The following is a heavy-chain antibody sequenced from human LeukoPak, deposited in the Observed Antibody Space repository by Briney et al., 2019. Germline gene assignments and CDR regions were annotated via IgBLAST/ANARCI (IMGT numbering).Heavy chain of an antibody. V-gene: IGHV3-23*01. CDR2: ISNNGGYT. D-gene: IGHD2-15*01. Sequence: GGSLRLSCAASGFTFSSSAMSWVRQAPGKGLEWVSAISNNGGYTYYADSVQGRFTISRDNSKSTLCLQMNSLRAEDTAVYYCAKQLGYCSGGSCYFPYWGQGTLVTISS. J-gene: IGHJ4*02. CDR1: GFTFSSSA. CDR3: AKQLGYCSGGSCYFPY.